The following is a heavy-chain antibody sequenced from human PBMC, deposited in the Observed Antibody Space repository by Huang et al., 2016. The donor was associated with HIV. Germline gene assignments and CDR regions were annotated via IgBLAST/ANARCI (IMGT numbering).Heavy chain of an antibody. D-gene: IGHD3-10*01. J-gene: IGHJ5*02. Sequence: QVQLVQSGAEVKKPGASVKVSCRTSGYIFTDDYIHWVRQAPGQGLEWMGGVNPKSGATNQAQRVQGRLHMTTDTSTSAVYMELANLRSDDTAVYYCARAVVRGLIIRFDPWGQGTLVTVSS. CDR1: GYIFTDDY. CDR3: ARAVVRGLIIRFDP. V-gene: IGHV1-2*02. CDR2: VNPKSGAT.